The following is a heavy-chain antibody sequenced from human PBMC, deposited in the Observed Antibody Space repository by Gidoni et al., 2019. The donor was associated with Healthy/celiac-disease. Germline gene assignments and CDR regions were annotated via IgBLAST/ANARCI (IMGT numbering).Heavy chain of an antibody. J-gene: IGHJ5*02. CDR2: IYYSGST. D-gene: IGHD5-12*01. CDR1: GGSISSYY. CDR3: ARGPRWLQTNWFDP. V-gene: IGHV4-59*01. Sequence: QVQLQESGPGLVKPSETLSLTCTVSGGSISSYYWSWIRQPPGKGLEWIGYIYYSGSTNYNPSLKSRVTISVDTSKNQFSLKLSSVTAADTAVYYCARGPRWLQTNWFDPWGQGTLVTVSS.